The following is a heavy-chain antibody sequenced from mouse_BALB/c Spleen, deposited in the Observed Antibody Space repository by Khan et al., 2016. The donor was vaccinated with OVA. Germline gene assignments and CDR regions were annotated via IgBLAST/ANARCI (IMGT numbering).Heavy chain of an antibody. Sequence: EVQLQESGPGLVKPSQFLSLTCSVTGHSITSDYAWNWIRQFPGNKLEWMGYISYSGSTSYTPSLKSRISITRDTSKNQFFLQLNSETAEDTATYYCAGGRAYWGQGTLVTVSA. CDR2: ISYSGST. D-gene: IGHD3-3*01. CDR3: AGGRAY. CDR1: GHSITSDYA. J-gene: IGHJ3*01. V-gene: IGHV3-2*02.